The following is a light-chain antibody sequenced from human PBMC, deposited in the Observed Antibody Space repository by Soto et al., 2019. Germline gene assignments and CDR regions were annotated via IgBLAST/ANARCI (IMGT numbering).Light chain of an antibody. V-gene: IGKV1-5*03. J-gene: IGKJ1*01. Sequence: DIQMTQSPSTLSASVGDRVSITCRASQSISRQLAWYQQKPGKAPNLLIYQASHLETGVPSRFTGSGAGTEYTLTSSSLQPEDSATYFCLQYQSYWTFGQGTKVEV. CDR3: LQYQSYWT. CDR2: QAS. CDR1: QSISRQ.